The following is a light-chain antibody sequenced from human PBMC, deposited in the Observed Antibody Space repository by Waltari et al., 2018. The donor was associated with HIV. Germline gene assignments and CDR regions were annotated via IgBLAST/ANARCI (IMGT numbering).Light chain of an antibody. Sequence: QSALTQPRSVSGSPGQSVTISCTGASSDVGGYNYISWYQQHPGKAPKLMIYAVTWRPSGVPVLFSCSKSGNTASLTISGLQAEDESDYYCCSYVDSYTWVFGGGTKLTVL. V-gene: IGLV2-11*01. CDR2: AVT. CDR3: CSYVDSYTWV. CDR1: SSDVGGYNY. J-gene: IGLJ3*02.